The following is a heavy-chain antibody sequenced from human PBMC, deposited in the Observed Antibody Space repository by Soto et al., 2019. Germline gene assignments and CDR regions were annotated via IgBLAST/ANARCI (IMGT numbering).Heavy chain of an antibody. D-gene: IGHD6-19*01. Sequence: SETLSLTCAVSCGSISSSSWWSWVRQPPGKGLEWIGEIYHTGNANYNPSLKSRVTMSVDTSKNQFSLKLSSVTAADTAVYYCARDSWADSSGWYGYYFDYWGQGTLVTVSS. J-gene: IGHJ4*02. CDR2: IYHTGNA. V-gene: IGHV4-4*02. CDR3: ARDSWADSSGWYGYYFDY. CDR1: CGSISSSSW.